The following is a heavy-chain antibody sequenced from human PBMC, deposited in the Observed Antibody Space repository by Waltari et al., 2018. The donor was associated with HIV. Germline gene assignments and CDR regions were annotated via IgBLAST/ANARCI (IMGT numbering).Heavy chain of an antibody. CDR3: ARGISMIVVVNQNQWGAFDI. J-gene: IGHJ3*02. CDR1: GFTVSRNY. D-gene: IGHD3-22*01. Sequence: EVQLVESGGGLVQPGGSLRLSCAASGFTVSRNYMTWVRQAPGQGLEWVSVIYSGGNTYYADSVKGRFTISRDNSKNTLYLQMNSLRAEDTAVYYCARGISMIVVVNQNQWGAFDIWGQGTMVTVSS. V-gene: IGHV3-66*01. CDR2: IYSGGNT.